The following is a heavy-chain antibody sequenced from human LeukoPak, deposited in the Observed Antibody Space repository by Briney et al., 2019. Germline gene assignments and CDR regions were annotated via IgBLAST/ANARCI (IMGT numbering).Heavy chain of an antibody. D-gene: IGHD2-2*01. Sequence: PSQTLSLTCTVSGGSISSGDCYWSWIRRPPGKGLEWIGYIYYSGSTYYNPSLKSRVTISVDTSKNQFSLKLSPVTAADTAVYYCARDLHCSSTSCYYGSNWFDPWGQGTLVTVSS. CDR1: GGSISSGDCY. V-gene: IGHV4-30-4*08. CDR3: ARDLHCSSTSCYYGSNWFDP. CDR2: IYYSGST. J-gene: IGHJ5*02.